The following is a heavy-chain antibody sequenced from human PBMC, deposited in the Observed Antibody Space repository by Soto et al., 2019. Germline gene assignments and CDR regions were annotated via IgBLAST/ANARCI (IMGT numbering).Heavy chain of an antibody. CDR3: ARDSGVAGNYYYYCRDV. V-gene: IGHV1-18*04. CDR2: ISAYNGNT. D-gene: IGHD6-19*01. Sequence: ASVKVSCKASGYTFTSYGISWVRQAPGQGLEWMGWISAYNGNTNYAQKLQGRVTMTTDTSTSTAYMELRSLRSDDTAVYYCARDSGVAGNYYYYCRDVWGQGTTVTVSS. CDR1: GYTFTSYG. J-gene: IGHJ6*02.